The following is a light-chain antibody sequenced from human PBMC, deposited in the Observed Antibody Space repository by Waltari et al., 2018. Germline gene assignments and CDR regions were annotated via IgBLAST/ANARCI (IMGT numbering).Light chain of an antibody. J-gene: IGLJ3*02. CDR3: CSYAGNYIWV. CDR2: DVS. V-gene: IGLV2-23*02. Sequence: QSALTQPASVSGSPGQSFTISCTGASSDIGRYDIVSWYQQHPGNAPKLIICDVSKRPSGVSDRFSGYKSGDTASLTISGLQFEDEADYYCCSYAGNYIWVFGGGTRLTVL. CDR1: SSDIGRYDI.